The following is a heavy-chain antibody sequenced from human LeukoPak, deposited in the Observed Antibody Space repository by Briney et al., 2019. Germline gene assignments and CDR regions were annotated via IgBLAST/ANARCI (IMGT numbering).Heavy chain of an antibody. D-gene: IGHD5-12*01. CDR2: IYYSGGT. CDR3: ARTEVATRPACWFDP. J-gene: IGHJ5*02. CDR1: GGSLSSYY. V-gene: IGHV4-59*01. Sequence: SETPSLTRTVSGGSLSSYYWSWVPEPPGKGLEWIGYIYYSGGTNYNPSLKSRVTISVDTSKNQFSLKLSSVTAADTAVYYCARTEVATRPACWFDPWGQGTLVTVSS.